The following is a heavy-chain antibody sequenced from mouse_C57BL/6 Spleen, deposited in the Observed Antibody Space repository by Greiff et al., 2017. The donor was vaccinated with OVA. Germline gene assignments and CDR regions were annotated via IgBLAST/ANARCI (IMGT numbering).Heavy chain of an antibody. CDR1: GFTFSDFY. D-gene: IGHD1-1*01. CDR2: SRNKANDYTT. V-gene: IGHV7-1*01. CDR3: ARAADYYGSSYGYFDV. Sequence: EVQVVESGGGLVQSGRSLRLSCATSGFTFSDFYMEWVRQAPGKGLEWIAASRNKANDYTTEYSASVKGRFIVARDTSQSILYLQMNALRAEDTAMYYCARAADYYGSSYGYFDVWGTGTTVTVSS. J-gene: IGHJ1*03.